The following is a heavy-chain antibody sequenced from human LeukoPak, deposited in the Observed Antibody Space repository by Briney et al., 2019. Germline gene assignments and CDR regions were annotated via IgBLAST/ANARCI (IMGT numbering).Heavy chain of an antibody. D-gene: IGHD6-19*01. CDR1: GYSFTGYW. J-gene: IGHJ4*02. CDR2: IYPGDSDT. Sequence: GESLKISCKGSGYSFTGYWIGWVCQMPGKGLEWMGIIYPGDSDTRYSPSFQGQVTISADKSISTAYLQWSSLKASDTAMYYCARPYSSGWYYFDYWGQGTLVTVSS. CDR3: ARPYSSGWYYFDY. V-gene: IGHV5-51*01.